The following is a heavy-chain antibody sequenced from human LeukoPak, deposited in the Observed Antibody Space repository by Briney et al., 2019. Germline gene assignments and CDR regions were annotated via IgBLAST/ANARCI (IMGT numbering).Heavy chain of an antibody. Sequence: SETLSLTCTVSGGSISSSSYYWGWIRQPPGKGLEWIGSIYYSGSTYYNPSLKSRATISVDTSKNQVSLNLISVTAADTAVYYCVRAYDYWGQGTLVTVSS. CDR2: IYYSGST. CDR1: GGSISSSSYY. V-gene: IGHV4-39*07. CDR3: VRAYDY. J-gene: IGHJ4*02.